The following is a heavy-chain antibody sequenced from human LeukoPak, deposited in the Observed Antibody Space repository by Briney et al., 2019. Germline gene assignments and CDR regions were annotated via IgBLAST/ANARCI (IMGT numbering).Heavy chain of an antibody. CDR1: GGSFSGYC. CDR3: ARGRSSSWGT. CDR2: INHSGST. V-gene: IGHV4-34*01. Sequence: PSETLSLTCAVHGGSFSGYCWSWIRQPPGKGLEWIGEINHSGSTNYNPSLKSRVTISVDTSKNQFSLKLSSVTAADTAVYYCARGRSSSWGTWGQGTLVTVSS. J-gene: IGHJ5*02. D-gene: IGHD6-13*01.